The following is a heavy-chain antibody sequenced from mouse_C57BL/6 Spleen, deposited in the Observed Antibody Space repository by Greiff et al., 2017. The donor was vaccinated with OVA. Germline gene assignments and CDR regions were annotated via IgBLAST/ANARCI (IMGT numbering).Heavy chain of an antibody. CDR1: GYTFTSYT. V-gene: IGHV1-4*01. CDR3: AAATRAMDY. D-gene: IGHD1-1*01. Sequence: QVQLQQSGADLARPGASVKMSCKASGYTFTSYTMHWVKQRPGQGLEWIGYINPSSGYTKYNQKFKDKATLTADKSSSTAYMQLSSLTSEDAAVYYCAAATRAMDYWGQGTSVTVSS. J-gene: IGHJ4*01. CDR2: INPSSGYT.